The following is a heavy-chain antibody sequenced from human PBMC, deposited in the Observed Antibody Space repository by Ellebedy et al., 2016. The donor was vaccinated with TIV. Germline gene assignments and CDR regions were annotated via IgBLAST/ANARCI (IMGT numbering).Heavy chain of an antibody. D-gene: IGHD6-19*01. J-gene: IGHJ4*02. V-gene: IGHV3-23*01. CDR3: AKGRGRAVAGVDY. Sequence: GESLKISCAASGFTFSSYAMSWVRQAPGKGLEWVSAISGSGGSTYYADSVKGRFTISRDNSKNTLYLQMNSLRAEDTAVYYCAKGRGRAVAGVDYWGQGTLVTVSS. CDR1: GFTFSSYA. CDR2: ISGSGGST.